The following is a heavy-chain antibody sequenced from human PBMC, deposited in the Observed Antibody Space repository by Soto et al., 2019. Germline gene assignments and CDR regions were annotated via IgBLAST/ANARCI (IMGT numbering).Heavy chain of an antibody. CDR2: MNPNSGNT. CDR1: GYTFTSYD. Sequence: ASVKVSCKASGYTFTSYDINWVRQATGQGLEWMGWMNPNSGNTGYAQKFQGRVTMTRNTSISTAYMELSSLRSEDTAVYYCAKRYSNYDYYYYMDVWGKGTTVTVSS. J-gene: IGHJ6*03. V-gene: IGHV1-8*01. D-gene: IGHD4-4*01. CDR3: AKRYSNYDYYYYMDV.